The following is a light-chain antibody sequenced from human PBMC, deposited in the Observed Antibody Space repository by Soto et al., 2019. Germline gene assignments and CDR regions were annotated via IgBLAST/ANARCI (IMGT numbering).Light chain of an antibody. CDR2: AAS. V-gene: IGKV1-9*01. Sequence: IQLTQSPSVLSASVGDRVTITCRASQGISSYLAWYQQKPGKAPKLLIYAASTLQSGVPSRFSGSGSGTEFTLTISSLQPEDFATYYCQQLNSYPPTCGPGTKVDIK. CDR1: QGISSY. J-gene: IGKJ3*01. CDR3: QQLNSYPPT.